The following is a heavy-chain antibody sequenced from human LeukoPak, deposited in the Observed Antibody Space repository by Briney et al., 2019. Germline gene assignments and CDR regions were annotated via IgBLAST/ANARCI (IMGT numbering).Heavy chain of an antibody. CDR1: GFTISDNY. Sequence: GGSLRLSCTASGFTISDNYTSWVRQAPGKGREWVSVMYSGGLTYYLDSVKGRFSTSRDNAKNTLFLQMNSLRVEDTAVYYCARELGSTRSFDYWGQGTLVTVSS. D-gene: IGHD1-26*01. J-gene: IGHJ4*02. CDR2: MYSGGLT. CDR3: ARELGSTRSFDY. V-gene: IGHV3-53*01.